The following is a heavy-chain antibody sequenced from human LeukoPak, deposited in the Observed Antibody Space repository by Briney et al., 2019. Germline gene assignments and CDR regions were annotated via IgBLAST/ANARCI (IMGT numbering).Heavy chain of an antibody. D-gene: IGHD2-15*01. J-gene: IGHJ4*02. V-gene: IGHV1-18*01. CDR3: ARVGAYCTSDSCMDY. CDR1: GYTFTNYG. CDR2: ISAYNGNA. Sequence: ASVKVSCKASGYTFTNYGVTWVRQAPGQGLEWMGWISAYNGNAEYAQKFTGRVTMPTDTSTSTVYMELRSLRSDDTAVYYCARVGAYCTSDSCMDYWGQGTLVTVSS.